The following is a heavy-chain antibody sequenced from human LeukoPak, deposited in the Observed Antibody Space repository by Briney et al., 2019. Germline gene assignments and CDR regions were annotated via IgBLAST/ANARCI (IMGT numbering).Heavy chain of an antibody. CDR2: IYYSGST. Sequence: SETLSLTCTVSNGSISSSSYYWDWLRQPPGKGLEWIGNIYYSGSTYYNPSLKSRVTISVDTSKNQFSLKLSSVTAADTAVYYCARRYCSGGICYSERGAFDIWGQGTMVTVSS. CDR1: NGSISSSSYY. CDR3: ARRYCSGGICYSERGAFDI. V-gene: IGHV4-39*07. J-gene: IGHJ3*02. D-gene: IGHD2-15*01.